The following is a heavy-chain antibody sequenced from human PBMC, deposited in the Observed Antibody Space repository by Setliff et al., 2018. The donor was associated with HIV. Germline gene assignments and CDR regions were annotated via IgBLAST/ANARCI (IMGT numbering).Heavy chain of an antibody. CDR1: GFSFSDYY. CDR2: ITSSGTTT. J-gene: IGHJ4*02. Sequence: GGSLRLSCAASGFSFSDYYMTWVRQAPGRGLEWVSYITSSGTTTLYGDSMRGRFTASRDNAKSSLFLQMKSLRVEDTALYYCAKSLSPGDYYNFLSGYSPFDYWGQGTRVTVSS. D-gene: IGHD3-3*01. CDR3: AKSLSPGDYYNFLSGYSPFDY. V-gene: IGHV3-11*01.